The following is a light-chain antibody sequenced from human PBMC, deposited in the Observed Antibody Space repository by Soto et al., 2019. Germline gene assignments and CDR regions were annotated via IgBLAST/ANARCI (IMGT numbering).Light chain of an antibody. J-gene: IGKJ5*01. CDR2: AAS. Sequence: AIRMTQSPSSFSATTRDRVTITCRASQGISSYLAWYQQKPGKAPKLLIYAASTLQSGVPSRFSGSGSGTDFTLTISCLQSEDFATYYCQQYYSYPRSFGQGTRLENK. V-gene: IGKV1-8*01. CDR1: QGISSY. CDR3: QQYYSYPRS.